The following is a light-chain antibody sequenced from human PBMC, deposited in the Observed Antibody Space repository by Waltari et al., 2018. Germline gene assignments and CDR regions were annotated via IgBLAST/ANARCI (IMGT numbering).Light chain of an antibody. CDR2: GAS. CDR3: QQFGSSPELT. Sequence: EVVLTQSPGTLSLSPGDTATLSCRASQSVTSRYLAWFQPKPGQPPRLLIFGASTRATGIPDRFSGSGSGTDFTLTISRLEPEDFAVYYCQQFGSSPELTFGGGTKVEIK. CDR1: QSVTSRY. V-gene: IGKV3-20*01. J-gene: IGKJ4*01.